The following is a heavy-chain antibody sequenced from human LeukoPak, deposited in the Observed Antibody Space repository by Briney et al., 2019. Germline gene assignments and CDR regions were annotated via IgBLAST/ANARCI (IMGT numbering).Heavy chain of an antibody. CDR2: ISPSGGST. Sequence: PGGSLRLSCAASGFTFSNYAMSWVRQAPGKGLEWVSSISPSGGSTYYTDSVKGRFTISRDNAKNSLYLQMNSLRAEDTAVYYCARNLWFGEYAFDIWGQGTMVTVSS. CDR1: GFTFSNYA. J-gene: IGHJ3*02. V-gene: IGHV3-23*01. CDR3: ARNLWFGEYAFDI. D-gene: IGHD3-10*01.